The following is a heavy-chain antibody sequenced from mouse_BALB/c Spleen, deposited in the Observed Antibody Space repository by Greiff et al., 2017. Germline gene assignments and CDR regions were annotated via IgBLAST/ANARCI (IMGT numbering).Heavy chain of an antibody. J-gene: IGHJ3*01. CDR2: IWAGGST. CDR1: GFSLTSYG. D-gene: IGHD3-1*01. V-gene: IGHV2-9*02. CDR3: ARGARATSPFAY. Sequence: VKLVESGPGLVAPSQSLSITCTVSGFSLTSYGVHWVRQPPGKGLEWLGVIWAGGSTNYNSALMSRLSISKDNSKSQVFLKMNSLQTDDTAMYYCARGARATSPFAYWGQGTLVTVSA.